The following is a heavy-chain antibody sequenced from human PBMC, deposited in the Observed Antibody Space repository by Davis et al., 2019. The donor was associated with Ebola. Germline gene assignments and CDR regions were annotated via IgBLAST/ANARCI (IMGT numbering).Heavy chain of an antibody. CDR1: GYTFTGYY. CDR3: ARELRFLEWLPRYYYYYYMDV. V-gene: IGHV1-2*04. Sequence: ASVKVSCKASGYTFTGYYMHWVRQAPGQGLEWMGWINPNSGGTNYAQKFQGWVTMTRDTSISTAYMELRSLRSDDTAVYYCARELRFLEWLPRYYYYYYMDVWGKGTTVTVSS. D-gene: IGHD3-3*01. J-gene: IGHJ6*03. CDR2: INPNSGGT.